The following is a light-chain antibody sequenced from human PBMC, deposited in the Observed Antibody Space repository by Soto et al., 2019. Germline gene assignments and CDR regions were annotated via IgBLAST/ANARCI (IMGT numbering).Light chain of an antibody. CDR3: QQYGSSPPIT. CDR2: DAS. V-gene: IGKV3-11*01. Sequence: EIVLTQSPATLSLSPGERATLSCRASQSVSRYLAWYQQKPGQAPRLLIHDASNRATGIPARFSGSGSGTDFTLTISSLEPEDFAVYYCQQYGSSPPITFGQGTRLEIK. J-gene: IGKJ5*01. CDR1: QSVSRY.